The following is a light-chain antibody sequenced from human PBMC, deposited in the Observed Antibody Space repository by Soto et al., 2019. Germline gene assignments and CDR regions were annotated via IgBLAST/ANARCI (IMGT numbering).Light chain of an antibody. CDR2: GAS. CDR1: QSVSSSY. V-gene: IGKV3-20*01. J-gene: IGKJ1*01. CDR3: QQYGTSQT. Sequence: EVVLTQSPDTLSLSPGERATLSCRASQSVSSSYLAWYQQKPGQAPRLLIYGASIRVTGIPDRFSGTGSGTDFTLTISRLEPEDFAVYYCQQYGTSQTFGQGTKVEIK.